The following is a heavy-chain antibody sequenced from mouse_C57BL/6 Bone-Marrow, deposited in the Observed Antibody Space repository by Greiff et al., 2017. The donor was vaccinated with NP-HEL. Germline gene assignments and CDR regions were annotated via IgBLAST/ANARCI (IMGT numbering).Heavy chain of an antibody. Sequence: VQLQQSGPELVKPGASVKISCKASGYSFTGYYMNWVKQSPEKSLEWIGEINPSTGGTTYNQKFKAKATLTVDKSSSTAYMQLKSLTSEDSAVYYCASFYYGSSVYAMDYWGQGTAVTVSS. J-gene: IGHJ4*01. CDR2: INPSTGGT. CDR1: GYSFTGYY. D-gene: IGHD1-1*01. CDR3: ASFYYGSSVYAMDY. V-gene: IGHV1-42*01.